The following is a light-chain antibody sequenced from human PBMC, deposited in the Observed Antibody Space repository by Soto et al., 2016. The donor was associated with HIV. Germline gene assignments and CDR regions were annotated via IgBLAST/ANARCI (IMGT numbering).Light chain of an antibody. J-gene: IGKJ1*01. CDR3: QQTYTNAWA. V-gene: IGKV1-39*01. Sequence: DIQMTQSPSTLSASVGDRVTITCRASQSISSWLAWYQEKPGKAPNLLIYAASSLQSGVPSRFSGSGSGTDFTLTISSLQPEDFATYYCQQTYTNAWAFGQGTKVEMK. CDR2: AAS. CDR1: QSISSW.